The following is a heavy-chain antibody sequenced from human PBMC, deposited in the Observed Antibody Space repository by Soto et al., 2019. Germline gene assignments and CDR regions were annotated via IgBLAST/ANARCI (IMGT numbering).Heavy chain of an antibody. J-gene: IGHJ6*02. Sequence: SETLSLTCTVSGGFISSGGYYWSWIRQHPGKGLEWIGYIYYSGSTYYNPSLKSRVTISVDTSKNQFSLKLSSVTAAVTAVYYCAGGQEYYYYYGMDVWGQGTTVTVS. V-gene: IGHV4-31*03. CDR1: GGFISSGGYY. CDR2: IYYSGST. CDR3: AGGQEYYYYYGMDV.